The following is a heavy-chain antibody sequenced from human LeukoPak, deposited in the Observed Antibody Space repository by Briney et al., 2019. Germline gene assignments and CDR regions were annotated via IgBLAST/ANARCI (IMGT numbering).Heavy chain of an antibody. J-gene: IGHJ4*02. Sequence: SEALSLTCTVSRGSINSRSDYWWAWIRRPPGKGLEWIGSVYYDGSTYYKPSLKSRLTISVDTSQDQFSLTLTSVTAADTAVYYCARQRAGGTWAFEHWGQGTPLTVSS. V-gene: IGHV4-39*01. CDR2: VYYDGST. CDR1: RGSINSRSDYW. D-gene: IGHD1-26*01. CDR3: ARQRAGGTWAFEH.